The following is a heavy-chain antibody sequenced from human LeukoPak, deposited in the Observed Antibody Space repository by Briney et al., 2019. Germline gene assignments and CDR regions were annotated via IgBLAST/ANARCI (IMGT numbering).Heavy chain of an antibody. Sequence: ASVKVSCKASGYTFTSYGISWVRQAPGQGLEWMGWISAYNGNTNYAQKLQGRVTMTTDTSTSTAYMELRSLRSDDTAVYYCARDAWYMGSSKYNWFDPWGQGTLVTVSS. J-gene: IGHJ5*02. CDR3: ARDAWYMGSSKYNWFDP. CDR2: ISAYNGNT. D-gene: IGHD3-10*01. V-gene: IGHV1-18*01. CDR1: GYTFTSYG.